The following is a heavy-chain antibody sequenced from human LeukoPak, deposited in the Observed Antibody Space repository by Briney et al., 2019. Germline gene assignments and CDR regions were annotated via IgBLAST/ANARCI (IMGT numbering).Heavy chain of an antibody. Sequence: GGSLRLSCAASGFTFSSYSMNWVRQAPGKGLEWVSYISSSSSTIYYADSVKGRFTISRDNAKNSLYLQMNSLRAEDTALYYCAKDSWVGGYYGSGSLDYWGQGTLVTVSS. D-gene: IGHD3-10*01. CDR3: AKDSWVGGYYGSGSLDY. V-gene: IGHV3-48*04. CDR2: ISSSSSTI. CDR1: GFTFSSYS. J-gene: IGHJ4*02.